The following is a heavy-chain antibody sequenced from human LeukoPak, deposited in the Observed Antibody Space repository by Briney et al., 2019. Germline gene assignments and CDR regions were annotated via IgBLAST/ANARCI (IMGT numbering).Heavy chain of an antibody. D-gene: IGHD5-24*01. V-gene: IGHV3-48*01. Sequence: GGSLRLSCVVSGFTFSSYSMNWVRQAPGKGLEWVSFISSSSSTIHYADSVKGRFTISRDNAKNSLYLQMNSLRVEDTAVYYCARDVGQMATINWGQGTPVTVSS. CDR2: ISSSSSTI. CDR3: ARDVGQMATIN. J-gene: IGHJ4*02. CDR1: GFTFSSYS.